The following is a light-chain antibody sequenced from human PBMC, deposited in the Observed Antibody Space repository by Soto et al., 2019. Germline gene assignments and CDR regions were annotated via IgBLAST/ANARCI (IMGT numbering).Light chain of an antibody. CDR3: QQYGNSPQT. CDR2: AAS. Sequence: ETVLTQSPGTLSLSPGERATLSFRASQSVSSYLAWYQQTPGQAPRLLIYAASSRATGIPDRFSGSGSGTDFTLTISRLEPEDFAVYYCQQYGNSPQTFGQGTKVDIK. J-gene: IGKJ1*01. V-gene: IGKV3-20*01. CDR1: QSVSSY.